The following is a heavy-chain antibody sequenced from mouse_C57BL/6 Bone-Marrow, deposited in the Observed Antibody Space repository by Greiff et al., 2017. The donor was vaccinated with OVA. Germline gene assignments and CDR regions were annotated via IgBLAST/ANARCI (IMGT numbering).Heavy chain of an antibody. V-gene: IGHV1-82*01. Sequence: VKLMESGPELVKPGASVKISCKASGYAFSSSWMNWVKQRPGKGLEWIGRIYPGDGDTNYNGKFKGKATLTADKSSRTAYMQLSSLTSEDSAVYFCARHEDGYYASYFDYWGQGTTLTVSS. CDR2: IYPGDGDT. D-gene: IGHD2-3*01. CDR3: ARHEDGYYASYFDY. CDR1: GYAFSSSW. J-gene: IGHJ2*01.